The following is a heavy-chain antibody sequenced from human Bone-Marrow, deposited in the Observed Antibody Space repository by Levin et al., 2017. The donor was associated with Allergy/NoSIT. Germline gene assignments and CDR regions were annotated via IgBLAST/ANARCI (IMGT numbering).Heavy chain of an antibody. D-gene: IGHD1-26*01. V-gene: IGHV3-48*03. CDR1: GFTFSSYE. CDR2: ISSSGSTI. Sequence: GGSLRLSCAASGFTFSSYEMNWVRQAPGKGLEWVSYISSSGSTIYYADSVKGRFTISRDNAKNSLYLQMNSLRAEDTAVYYCAREGWELRKGVGWFDYWGQGTLVTVSS. J-gene: IGHJ4*02. CDR3: AREGWELRKGVGWFDY.